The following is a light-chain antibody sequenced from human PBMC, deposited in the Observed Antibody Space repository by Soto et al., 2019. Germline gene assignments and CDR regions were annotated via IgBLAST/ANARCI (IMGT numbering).Light chain of an antibody. CDR2: DAS. Sequence: EIVLTQSPATLSLSPGERATLTCRASQSVSSYLAWSQQKPGQAPRLLIYDASNRATGVPARFSGSGSGTDFTLIISSREPEVFAVYCFHQRSTWPFTVGPGTKVDVK. CDR1: QSVSSY. J-gene: IGKJ3*01. V-gene: IGKV3-11*01. CDR3: HQRSTWPFT.